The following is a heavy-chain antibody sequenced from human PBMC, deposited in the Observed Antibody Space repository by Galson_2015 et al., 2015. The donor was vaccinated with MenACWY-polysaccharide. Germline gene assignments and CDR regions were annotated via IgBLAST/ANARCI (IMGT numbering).Heavy chain of an antibody. V-gene: IGHV3-33*01. CDR3: AREGSRIEVHAFEI. J-gene: IGHJ3*02. D-gene: IGHD2-2*01. CDR1: GSRFSNSG. Sequence: SLRLSCAASGSRFSNSGMHWVRQAPGKGLEWVAVIKYDGSNKEYADSVKGRFTISRDNSKNTVFLEMNTLGVEDTAVYHCAREGSRIEVHAFEIWGQGTMVTVSS. CDR2: IKYDGSNK.